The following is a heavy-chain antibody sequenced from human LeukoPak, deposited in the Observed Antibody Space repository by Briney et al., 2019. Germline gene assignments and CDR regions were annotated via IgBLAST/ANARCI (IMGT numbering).Heavy chain of an antibody. CDR1: GYTFTGYY. Sequence: ASVKVSCKASGYTFTGYYIHWVRQAPGQGLEWMGWINPNSGGTKYAQKFQGRVTMTRDTSITTAYMELSRLRSDDTALYYCAREGYYDSGSYYIVWGQGTWSPSPQ. D-gene: IGHD3-10*01. CDR3: AREGYYDSGSYYIV. CDR2: INPNSGGT. J-gene: IGHJ4*02. V-gene: IGHV1-2*02.